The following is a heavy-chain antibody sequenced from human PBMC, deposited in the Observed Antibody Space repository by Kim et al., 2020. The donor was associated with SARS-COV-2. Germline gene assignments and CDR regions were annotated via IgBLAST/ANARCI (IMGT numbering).Heavy chain of an antibody. V-gene: IGHV1-18*04. CDR1: GYAFSSYG. Sequence: ASVKVSCKASGYAFSSYGISWVRQAPGQGLQWMGWIRTYNDDIKYAQSFQGRITMTTDTSTSTAYMELRSLRSDDTAVYYCSVIPHLYVGVWFDPWGQGT. D-gene: IGHD2-8*01. CDR3: SVIPHLYVGVWFDP. J-gene: IGHJ5*02. CDR2: IRTYNDDI.